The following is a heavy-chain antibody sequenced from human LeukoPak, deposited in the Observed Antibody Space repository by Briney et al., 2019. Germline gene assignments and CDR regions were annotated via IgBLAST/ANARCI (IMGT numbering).Heavy chain of an antibody. Sequence: GGSLRLSCPASGFTFSNYAMTWVRQAPGKGLEWVSSISGSGTSTYYADSVKGRFTSSRDNSKNTLYLQMNSLRAEDTAVYYCAKDGARYCSSTSCYLGGMDVWGQGTTVTVSS. CDR2: ISGSGTST. J-gene: IGHJ6*02. V-gene: IGHV3-23*01. CDR1: GFTFSNYA. D-gene: IGHD2-2*01. CDR3: AKDGARYCSSTSCYLGGMDV.